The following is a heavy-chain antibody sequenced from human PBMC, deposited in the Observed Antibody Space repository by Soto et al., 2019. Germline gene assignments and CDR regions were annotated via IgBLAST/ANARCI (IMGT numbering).Heavy chain of an antibody. CDR2: ISYDGSNK. J-gene: IGHJ4*02. CDR1: GFTFTDYG. V-gene: IGHV3-30*18. Sequence: QVQLVESGGGVVQPGRSLRLSCADSGFTFTDYGMHWVRQAPGKGLEWVAVISYDGSNKNYADSVTGRFTISRDNSKNTLYLQMNSLRAEDTAVYYCAKDTYYHDSSGYYVFDYWGQGTLVTVSS. CDR3: AKDTYYHDSSGYYVFDY. D-gene: IGHD3-22*01.